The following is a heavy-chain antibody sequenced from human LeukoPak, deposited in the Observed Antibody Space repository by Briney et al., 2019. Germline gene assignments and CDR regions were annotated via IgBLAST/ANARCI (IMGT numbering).Heavy chain of an antibody. J-gene: IGHJ4*02. CDR1: GGSISSYY. CDR2: IYYSGST. D-gene: IGHD3-22*01. CDR3: ARGGSWSYYYDSSGWYFDY. V-gene: IGHV4-59*01. Sequence: SETLSLTCTVSGGSISSYYWSWIRQPPGKGLEWIGYIYYSGSTNYNPSLESRVTISVDTSKNQFSLKLSSVTAADTAVYYCARGGSWSYYYDSSGWYFDYWGQGTLVTVSS.